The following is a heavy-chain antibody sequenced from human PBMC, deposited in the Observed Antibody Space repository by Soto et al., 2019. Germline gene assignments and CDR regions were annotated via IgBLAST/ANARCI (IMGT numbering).Heavy chain of an antibody. CDR1: GFTFSSYW. Sequence: EVQLVESGGGLVQPGGSLRLSCAASGFTFSSYWMHCVRQATGKGLVWVSRINSDGSSTSYADSVKGRFTISRDNAKNTLYLQMNSLRAEDTAVYYCVRTSLVVAAATREDYWGQGTLVTVSS. CDR2: INSDGSST. CDR3: VRTSLVVAAATREDY. V-gene: IGHV3-74*01. J-gene: IGHJ4*02. D-gene: IGHD2-15*01.